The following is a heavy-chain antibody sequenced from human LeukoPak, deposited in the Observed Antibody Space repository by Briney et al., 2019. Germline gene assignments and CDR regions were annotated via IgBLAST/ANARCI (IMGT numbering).Heavy chain of an antibody. D-gene: IGHD3-22*01. Sequence: MPSETLPLTCTVSGGSISSGTYYWSWIRQPAGKGLEWIGRIYTSGSTNYNPSLKSRVTISVDTSKNQFSLKLSSVTAADTAVYYCARDTITMISPSGQGTLVTVSS. CDR3: ARDTITMISP. CDR1: GGSISSGTYY. CDR2: IYTSGST. J-gene: IGHJ5*02. V-gene: IGHV4-61*02.